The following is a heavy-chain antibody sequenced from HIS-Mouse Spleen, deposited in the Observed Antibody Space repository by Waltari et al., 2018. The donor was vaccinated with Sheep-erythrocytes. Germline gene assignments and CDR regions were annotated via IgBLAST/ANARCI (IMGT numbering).Heavy chain of an antibody. J-gene: IGHJ4*02. CDR1: GGSISSRSYY. D-gene: IGHD6-6*01. Sequence: QLQLQESGPGLVKPSETLSLTCTVSGGSISSRSYYWVWIRQPPGKGLEWIGSIYYSGSTYYNPSLKSRVTISVDTSKNQFSLKLSSVTAADTAVYYCERVSVAARFDYWGQGTLVTVSS. CDR2: IYYSGST. CDR3: ERVSVAARFDY. V-gene: IGHV4-39*07.